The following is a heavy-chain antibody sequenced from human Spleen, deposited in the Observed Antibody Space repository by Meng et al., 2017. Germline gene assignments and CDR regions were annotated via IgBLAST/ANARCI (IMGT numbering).Heavy chain of an antibody. D-gene: IGHD4-23*01. CDR1: GFTFSRYW. CDR2: INLDGSEK. Sequence: GESLKISCAASGFTFSRYWIHWVRQDPGKGLEWVASINLDGSEKYYVDSVKGRFTISRDNAKNSLYLQMNSLRVEDTAVYYCAKDSRVTTVVTPGFDYWGQGTLVTVSS. J-gene: IGHJ4*02. CDR3: AKDSRVTTVVTPGFDY. V-gene: IGHV3-7*01.